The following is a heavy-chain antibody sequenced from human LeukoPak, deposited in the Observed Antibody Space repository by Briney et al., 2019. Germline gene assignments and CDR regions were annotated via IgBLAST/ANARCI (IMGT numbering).Heavy chain of an antibody. V-gene: IGHV1-3*01. CDR2: INAGNGNT. Sequence: ASVKVSCKASGYTFTSYAMHWVRQAPGQRLEWMGWINAGNGNTKYSQKFQGRVTITRDTSASTAYMELSSLRSEDTAVHYCARLPPWGSGYYYYGMDVWGQGTTVTVSS. CDR3: ARLPPWGSGYYYYGMDV. CDR1: GYTFTSYA. J-gene: IGHJ6*02. D-gene: IGHD3-16*01.